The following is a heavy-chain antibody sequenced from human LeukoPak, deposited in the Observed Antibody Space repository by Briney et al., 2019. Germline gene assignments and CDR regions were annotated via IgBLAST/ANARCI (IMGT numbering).Heavy chain of an antibody. V-gene: IGHV2-5*02. D-gene: IGHD3-9*01. CDR1: GFSLSSSGVG. J-gene: IGHJ4*02. Sequence: SGPTLVKPPQTLTLTCTFSGFSLSSSGVGVGWIRQPPGKALEWLALFYWEDDQRYSPSLKRRLTIPKDTPKNQVVLTMTNMDPVDTGTYYCARRHNRDWSYDYWGQGALVTVSS. CDR3: ARRHNRDWSYDY. CDR2: FYWEDDQ.